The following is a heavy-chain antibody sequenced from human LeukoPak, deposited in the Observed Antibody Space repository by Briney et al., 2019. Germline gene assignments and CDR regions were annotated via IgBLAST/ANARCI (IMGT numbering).Heavy chain of an antibody. V-gene: IGHV3-15*01. J-gene: IGHJ4*02. CDR2: IKSKTDGGTT. D-gene: IGHD3-3*01. CDR1: GFTFSNAW. Sequence: GGSLRLSCAASGFTFSNAWMSWVRQAPGKGLEWVGRIKSKTDGGTTDYAAPVKGRFTISRDNSKNTLYLQMNSLKTEDTAVYYCTTDHGGIFGVVIDYWGQGTLVTVSS. CDR3: TTDHGGIFGVVIDY.